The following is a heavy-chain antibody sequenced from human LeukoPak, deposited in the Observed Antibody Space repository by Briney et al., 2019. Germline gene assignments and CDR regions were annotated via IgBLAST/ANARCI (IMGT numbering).Heavy chain of an antibody. CDR3: ARTMTTMTTHGELDF. D-gene: IGHD4-11*01. CDR1: GYTFSNYV. J-gene: IGHJ4*02. CDR2: MSTYTGDP. V-gene: IGHV1-18*01. Sequence: GASVKVSCKASGYTFSNYVLTWVRQAPGQGLEWMGRMSTYTGDPNYAQKFQDRVTMTTDTSTSTAYMELRNLSFDDTAIYYCARTMTTMTTHGELDFWGQGTLVAVSS.